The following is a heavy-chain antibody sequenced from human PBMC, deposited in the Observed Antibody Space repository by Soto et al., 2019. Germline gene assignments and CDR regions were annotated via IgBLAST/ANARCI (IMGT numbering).Heavy chain of an antibody. CDR2: ISAYNGNT. CDR3: ARALFYGDYGYWYFYL. V-gene: IGHV1-18*01. J-gene: IGHJ2*01. CDR1: GYTFTSYG. D-gene: IGHD4-17*01. Sequence: QVQLVQSGAEVKKPGASVKVSCKASGYTFTSYGISWVRQAPGQGLEWMGWISAYNGNTNYAQKIQGRVTMTTDTSTSTGYMELRSLRPDDKAVYYCARALFYGDYGYWYFYLWGRGTLVTVSS.